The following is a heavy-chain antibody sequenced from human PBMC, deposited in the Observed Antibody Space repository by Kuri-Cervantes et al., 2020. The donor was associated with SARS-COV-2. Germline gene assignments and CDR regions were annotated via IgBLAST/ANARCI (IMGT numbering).Heavy chain of an antibody. J-gene: IGHJ5*02. CDR1: GYTFTSYG. V-gene: IGHV1-18*04. D-gene: IGHD6-19*01. CDR2: ISAYNGNT. CDR3: ARGTMVAVAGNGWFDP. Sequence: ASVKVSCKASGYTFTSYGISWVRQAPGQGLEWMGWISAYNGNTNYAQKLQGRVTMTTDTSTGTAYMELSSLRSEDTAVYYCARGTMVAVAGNGWFDPWGHGTLVTVSS.